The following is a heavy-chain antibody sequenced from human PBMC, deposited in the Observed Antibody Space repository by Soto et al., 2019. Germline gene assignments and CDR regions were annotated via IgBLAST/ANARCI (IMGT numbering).Heavy chain of an antibody. D-gene: IGHD4-17*01. J-gene: IGHJ5*02. Sequence: SQTLSLTCTVADGSISSYYWSWIMQPRGKGLEWIGYIYYSGSTNYNPSLKSRVTISVDTSKNQFSLKLSSVTAADTAVYYCARSYGGKYNWFDPWGQGTLVTVSS. V-gene: IGHV4-59*08. CDR1: DGSISSYY. CDR3: ARSYGGKYNWFDP. CDR2: IYYSGST.